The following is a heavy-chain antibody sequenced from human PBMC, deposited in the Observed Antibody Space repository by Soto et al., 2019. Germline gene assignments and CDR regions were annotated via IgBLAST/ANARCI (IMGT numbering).Heavy chain of an antibody. J-gene: IGHJ6*02. Sequence: GASVKVSCKASGYTFTSHYMHWVRQAPGQGLEWMGIINPSGGSTSYAQKFQGRVTMTRDTSTSTVYMELSSLRSEDTAVYYCARVTVTTPYYYYGMDVWGQGTTVTVSS. CDR3: ARVTVTTPYYYYGMDV. D-gene: IGHD4-4*01. V-gene: IGHV1-46*01. CDR1: GYTFTSHY. CDR2: INPSGGST.